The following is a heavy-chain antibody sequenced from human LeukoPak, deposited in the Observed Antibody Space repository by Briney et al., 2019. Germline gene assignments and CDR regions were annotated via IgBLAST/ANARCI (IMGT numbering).Heavy chain of an antibody. CDR1: GGSISSGSYY. Sequence: SETLSLTCTVSGGSISSGSYYWSWIRQPTGKGLEWIGRIYTSGSTNYNPSLKSRVTISVDTSKNQFSLKLSSVTAADTAVYYCARDGEYYDSSGIDYWGQGTPVTVSS. D-gene: IGHD3-22*01. CDR3: ARDGEYYDSSGIDY. J-gene: IGHJ4*02. CDR2: IYTSGST. V-gene: IGHV4-61*02.